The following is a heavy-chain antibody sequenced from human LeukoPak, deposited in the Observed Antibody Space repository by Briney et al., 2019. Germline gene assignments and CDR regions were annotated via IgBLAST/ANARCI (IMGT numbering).Heavy chain of an antibody. CDR2: IYSGGST. J-gene: IGHJ3*02. CDR3: ARVNLEYYDSSGYYDAFDI. Sequence: GGSLRLSCAASGFTVSSNYMSWVRQAPGKGLEWVSVIYSGGSTYYADSVKGRFTISRDYSKNTLYLQMNSLRAEDTAVYYCARVNLEYYDSSGYYDAFDIWGQGTMVTVSS. CDR1: GFTVSSNY. D-gene: IGHD3-22*01. V-gene: IGHV3-66*01.